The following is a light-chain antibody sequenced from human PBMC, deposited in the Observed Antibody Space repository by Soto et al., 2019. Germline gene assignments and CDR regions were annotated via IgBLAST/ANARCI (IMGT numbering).Light chain of an antibody. CDR1: SSNIGAGYD. CDR3: QCYDSSRSGVV. J-gene: IGLJ2*01. V-gene: IGLV1-40*01. CDR2: GNS. Sequence: QSVLTQPPSVSGAPGQRVTLSCTGSSSNIGAGYDVHWYQQLPGTAPKLLIYGNSHRPSGVPDRFSGYKSGTSASLAITGLQAEDEADYYCQCYDSSRSGVVFGGGTKLTVL.